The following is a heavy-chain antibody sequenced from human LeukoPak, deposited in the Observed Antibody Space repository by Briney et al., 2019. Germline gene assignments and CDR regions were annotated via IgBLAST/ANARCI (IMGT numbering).Heavy chain of an antibody. Sequence: SETLSLTCTVSGYSISSGYYWGWIRQPPGKGLEWIGSIYHSGSTYYNPSLKSRVTISVDTSKNQFSLKLSSVTAADTAVYYCARGYYYDSSGYWGQGTLVTVSS. CDR3: ARGYYYDSSGY. CDR2: IYHSGST. D-gene: IGHD3-22*01. V-gene: IGHV4-38-2*02. J-gene: IGHJ4*02. CDR1: GYSISSGYY.